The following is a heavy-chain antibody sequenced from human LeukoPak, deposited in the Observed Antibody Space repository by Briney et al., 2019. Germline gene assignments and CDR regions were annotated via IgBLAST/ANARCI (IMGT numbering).Heavy chain of an antibody. D-gene: IGHD5-18*01. J-gene: IGHJ4*02. Sequence: SETLSLTCTVSGGSISSYYWSWIRQPPGKGLEWIGYIYYSGSTNYNPSLKSRVTISVDTSKNQFSLKLSSVTAADTAVYYCAREVLGYSYDYWGQGTLVTVSS. CDR1: GGSISSYY. V-gene: IGHV4-59*01. CDR3: AREVLGYSYDY. CDR2: IYYSGST.